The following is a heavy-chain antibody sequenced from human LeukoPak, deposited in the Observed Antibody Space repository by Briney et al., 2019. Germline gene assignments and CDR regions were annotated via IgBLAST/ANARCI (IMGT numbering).Heavy chain of an antibody. J-gene: IGHJ5*02. Sequence: ASVKVSCKASGYTFTSNGISWVRQAPGQGLEWMGWINTNTGNPTYAQGFTGRFVFSLDTSVSTAYLQISSLKAEDTAVYYCARDPLVAVAGSVSGHNWFDPWGQGTLVTVSS. CDR2: INTNTGNP. CDR1: GYTFTSNG. V-gene: IGHV7-4-1*02. CDR3: ARDPLVAVAGSVSGHNWFDP. D-gene: IGHD6-19*01.